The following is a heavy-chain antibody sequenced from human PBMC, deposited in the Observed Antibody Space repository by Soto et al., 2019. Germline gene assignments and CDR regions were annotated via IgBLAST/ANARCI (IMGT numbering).Heavy chain of an antibody. CDR2: IIPIFGTA. CDR1: GGTFSSYS. D-gene: IGHD6-6*01. CDR3: AIEYSSSPPYYPIGY. V-gene: IGHV1-69*13. Sequence: SVKVSCKASGGTFSSYSIGWVRQAPGQGLEWIGGIIPIFGTANYAQKFQGRVTITADESTSTAYMELSSLRSEDTAVYYCAIEYSSSPPYYPIGYWGQGTLVTVSS. J-gene: IGHJ4*02.